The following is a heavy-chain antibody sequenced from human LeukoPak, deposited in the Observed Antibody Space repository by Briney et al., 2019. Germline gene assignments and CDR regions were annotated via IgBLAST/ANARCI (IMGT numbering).Heavy chain of an antibody. J-gene: IGHJ6*03. CDR2: INSDGSST. Sequence: GGSLRLSCATSGFTFSTYWMHWVRQAPGKRLVWVSRINSDGSSTSYADSVKGRFTISRDNAKNTLYLQMNSLRAQDTAVYYCARSGAAAMRGQYYYYYYMDVWGKGTTVTVSS. CDR3: ARSGAAAMRGQYYYYYYMDV. D-gene: IGHD2-2*01. V-gene: IGHV3-74*01. CDR1: GFTFSTYW.